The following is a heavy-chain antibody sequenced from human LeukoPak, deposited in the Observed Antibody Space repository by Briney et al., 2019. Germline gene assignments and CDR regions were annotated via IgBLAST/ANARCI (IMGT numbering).Heavy chain of an antibody. CDR2: ISAYNGNT. J-gene: IGHJ4*02. CDR1: GYTFTSYG. D-gene: IGHD4-17*01. Sequence: ASVKVSCKASGYTFTSYGISWVRQAPGQGLEWMGWISAYNGNTNYAQKFQGRVTMTRNTSISTAYMELSSLRSEDTAVYYCARGQTVTDYWGQGTLVTVSS. V-gene: IGHV1-18*01. CDR3: ARGQTVTDY.